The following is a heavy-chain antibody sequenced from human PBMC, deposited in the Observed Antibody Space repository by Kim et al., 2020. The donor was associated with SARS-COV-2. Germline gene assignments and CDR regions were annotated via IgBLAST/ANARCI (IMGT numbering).Heavy chain of an antibody. V-gene: IGHV3-74*01. CDR3: GRTGGGPPDY. J-gene: IGHJ4*02. D-gene: IGHD7-27*01. CDR2: SRT. Sequence: SRTAYADSVKVRFTVSRDNAKNTAYLQMSSLRAEDTAVYYCGRTGGGPPDYWGQGTLVTVSS.